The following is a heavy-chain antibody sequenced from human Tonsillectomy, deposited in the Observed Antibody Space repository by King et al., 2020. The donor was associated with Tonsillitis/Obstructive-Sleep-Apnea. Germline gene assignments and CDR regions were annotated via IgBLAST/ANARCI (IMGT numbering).Heavy chain of an antibody. J-gene: IGHJ6*03. CDR2: INAGNGNT. Sequence: QLVQSGAEVKKPGASVKVSCKASGYTFTSYAMHWVRQAPGQRLEWMGWINAGNGNTKYSQKFQGRVTITRDTSASTAYMELSSLRSEDTAVYYCATRYCSSTSCYTLRNDYYYYMDVWGKGTTVTVSS. CDR1: GYTFTSYA. V-gene: IGHV1-3*01. CDR3: ATRYCSSTSCYTLRNDYYYYMDV. D-gene: IGHD2-2*02.